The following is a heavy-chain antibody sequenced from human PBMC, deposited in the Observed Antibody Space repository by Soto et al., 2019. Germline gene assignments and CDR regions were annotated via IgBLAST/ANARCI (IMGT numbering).Heavy chain of an antibody. V-gene: IGHV3-30*18. CDR3: AKDGSSDHYYYYGMDV. D-gene: IGHD2-2*01. CDR2: ISYDGSNK. CDR1: GFTFSSYG. Sequence: GESLKISCAASGFTFSSYGMHWVRQASGKGLEWVAVISYDGSNKYYADSVKGRFTISRDNSKNTLYLQMNSLRAEDTAVYYCAKDGSSDHYYYYGMDVWGQGTTVTVSS. J-gene: IGHJ6*02.